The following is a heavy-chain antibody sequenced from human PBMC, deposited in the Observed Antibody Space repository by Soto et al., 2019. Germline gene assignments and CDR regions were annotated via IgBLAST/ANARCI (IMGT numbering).Heavy chain of an antibody. CDR3: ASTGFGDTDDY. CDR2: IYHSGST. D-gene: IGHD3-10*01. Sequence: SETLSLTCAFSCGSISSSNWWSWVRQPPGKGLEWIGEIYHSGSTNYNPSLKSRVTISVDKSKNQFSLKLSSVTAADTAVYYCASTGFGDTDDYWGQGTLVTVSS. J-gene: IGHJ4*02. CDR1: CGSISSSNW. V-gene: IGHV4-4*02.